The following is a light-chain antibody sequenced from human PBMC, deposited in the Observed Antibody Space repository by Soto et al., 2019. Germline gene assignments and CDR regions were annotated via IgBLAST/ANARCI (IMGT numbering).Light chain of an antibody. CDR2: GAS. CDR1: QSVCSTY. J-gene: IGKJ5*01. V-gene: IGKV3-20*01. Sequence: EIVLTQSPGTLSLSPGKRGTLSCRASQSVCSTYLAWYQQIPGQAPRVLIYGASSRATGIADRFSGSGSGTEFTRTISRLEPEDFAVYYCQQRSSSPSINFGQGTRLEIK. CDR3: QQRSSSPSIN.